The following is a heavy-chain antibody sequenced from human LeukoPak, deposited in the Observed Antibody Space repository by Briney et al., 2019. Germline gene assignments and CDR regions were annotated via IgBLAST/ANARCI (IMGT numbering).Heavy chain of an antibody. J-gene: IGHJ4*02. CDR3: ARNTVTGYYFDY. D-gene: IGHD4-17*01. Sequence: SETLSLTCTVSGGSISSGDYYWRWIRQPPGKGLEWIGYIYYSGSTYYNPSLKSRVTISVDTSKNQFSLKLSSVTAADTAVYYCARNTVTGYYFDYWGQGTLVTVSS. CDR2: IYYSGST. V-gene: IGHV4-30-4*01. CDR1: GGSISSGDYY.